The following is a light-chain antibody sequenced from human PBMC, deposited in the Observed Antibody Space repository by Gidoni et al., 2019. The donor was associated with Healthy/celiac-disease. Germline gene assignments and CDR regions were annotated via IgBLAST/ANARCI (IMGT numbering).Light chain of an antibody. CDR3: QQLRGT. CDR2: DAS. V-gene: IGKV3-11*01. J-gene: IGKJ4*01. CDR1: QSVSSY. Sequence: EIVLTQSPATLSLSPGERATLSCRASQSVSSYLAWYQQKPGQAPRLLIYDASNRATGIPARCSGSGSGTDVTLTISSLEPEDFAGYYCQQLRGTFGGGTKVEIK.